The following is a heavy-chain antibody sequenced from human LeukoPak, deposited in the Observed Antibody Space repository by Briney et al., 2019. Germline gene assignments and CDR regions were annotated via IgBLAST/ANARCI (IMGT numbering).Heavy chain of an antibody. CDR1: GVSLTTISYH. CDR3: ARGGSLGVVTGSWPDL. D-gene: IGHD3-22*01. J-gene: IGHJ4*02. V-gene: IGHV4-39*01. CDR2: MYYRGTT. Sequence: PSETLSLTCSVSGVSLTTISYHCGRIRQSPGKGLEWTGSMYYRGTTSENSSLKSRLTRSIDTSNNQFSLKLTSVTAADTSVYFSARGGSLGVVTGSWPDLWGQGLLVTVSS.